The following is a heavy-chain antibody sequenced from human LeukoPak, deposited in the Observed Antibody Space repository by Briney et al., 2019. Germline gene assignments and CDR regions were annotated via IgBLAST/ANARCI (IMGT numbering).Heavy chain of an antibody. D-gene: IGHD3-10*01. Sequence: PSETLSLTCTVSGGSISSYYWSWIRQPPGKGLEWIGYIYYSGSTNYNPSLKSRVTMSVDTSKNQLSLRLTSVTAADTAVYFCAAGPLGHISRGLDSWGQGTLVIVSS. CDR3: AAGPLGHISRGLDS. J-gene: IGHJ4*02. CDR2: IYYSGST. V-gene: IGHV4-59*12. CDR1: GGSISSYY.